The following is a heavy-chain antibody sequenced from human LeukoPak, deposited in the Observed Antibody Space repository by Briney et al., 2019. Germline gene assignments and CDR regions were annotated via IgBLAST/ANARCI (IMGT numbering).Heavy chain of an antibody. V-gene: IGHV4-30-4*07. CDR2: IYYSGST. CDR1: GGSISSGGYS. CDR3: ARDFLSVVTLYFDY. J-gene: IGHJ4*02. Sequence: SETLSLTCAVSGGSISSGGYSWSWIRQPPGKGLEWIGYIYYSGSTYYNPSLKSRVTISVDTSKNQFSLQLNSVTPEDTAVYYCARDFLSVVTLYFDYWGQGTLVTVSS. D-gene: IGHD4-23*01.